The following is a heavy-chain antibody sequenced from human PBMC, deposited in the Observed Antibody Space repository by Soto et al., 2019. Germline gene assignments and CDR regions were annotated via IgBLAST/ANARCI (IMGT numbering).Heavy chain of an antibody. V-gene: IGHV4-59*01. CDR2: IYYSGST. CDR3: ARGGSPYYYYGMDV. Sequence: PSETLSLTCTVSGGSISSYYWSWIRQPPGKGLEWIGYIYYSGSTNYNPSLKSRVTISVDTSKNQFSLKLSSVTAADTAVYYCARGGSPYYYYGMDVWGQGTTVTVS. CDR1: GGSISSYY. J-gene: IGHJ6*02. D-gene: IGHD2-15*01.